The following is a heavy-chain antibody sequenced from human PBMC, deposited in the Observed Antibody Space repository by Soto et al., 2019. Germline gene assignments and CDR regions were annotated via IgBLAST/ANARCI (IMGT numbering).Heavy chain of an antibody. J-gene: IGHJ4*02. V-gene: IGHV3-30*18. Sequence: QVQLVESGGGVVQPGRSLRLSCAASGFTFSSYGMHWVRQAPGKGLEWVAVISYDGSNKYYADSVKGRFTISRDNSKNTLYLQMNSLRAEDTAVYYCAKGTGITMIVVVIGDYFDYWGQGTLVTVSS. CDR1: GFTFSSYG. D-gene: IGHD3-22*01. CDR2: ISYDGSNK. CDR3: AKGTGITMIVVVIGDYFDY.